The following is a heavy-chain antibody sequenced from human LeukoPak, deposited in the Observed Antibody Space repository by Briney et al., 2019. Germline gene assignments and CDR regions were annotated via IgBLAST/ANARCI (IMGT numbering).Heavy chain of an antibody. CDR1: GGSISSYY. D-gene: IGHD3-10*01. CDR3: ARGGYYGSGNDFRFDP. Sequence: SETLPLTCTVSGGSISSYYWSWIRQPPGKGLEWIGYIYYSGSTNYKPSLKSRVTISVDTSKNRFSLKLSSVTAADTAVYYCARGGYYGSGNDFRFDPWGQGTLVTVSS. V-gene: IGHV4-59*01. CDR2: IYYSGST. J-gene: IGHJ5*02.